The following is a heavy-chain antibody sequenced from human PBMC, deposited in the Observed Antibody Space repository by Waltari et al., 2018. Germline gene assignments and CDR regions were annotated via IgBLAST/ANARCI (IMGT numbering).Heavy chain of an antibody. D-gene: IGHD3-10*01. J-gene: IGHJ5*01. Sequence: QMQLQESGPGLVKPSQTLSLTCPVSTGSISSGDYYWGWIRQSPGKGLEWIGYIYSSGSVYYNPSLESRVSISIDTSKNQFSLKVTSVTAADTAVYYCARVENYHGSGSYRWFDSWGQGTLVTVTS. CDR2: IYSSGSV. CDR1: TGSISSGDYY. CDR3: ARVENYHGSGSYRWFDS. V-gene: IGHV4-30-4*01.